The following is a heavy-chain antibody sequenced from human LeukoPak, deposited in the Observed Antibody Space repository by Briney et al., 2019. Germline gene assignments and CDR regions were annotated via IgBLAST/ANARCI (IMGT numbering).Heavy chain of an antibody. J-gene: IGHJ4*02. CDR3: ARADYYDSSGYYNY. D-gene: IGHD3-22*01. Sequence: PGESLRLSCAASGFTFSSSAMSWVRQAPGKGLEWVSAISNNGGYTYYADSVQGRFTISRDNSKSTLCLQMNSLRAEDTAVYYCARADYYDSSGYYNYWGQGTLVTVSS. CDR1: GFTFSSSA. CDR2: ISNNGGYT. V-gene: IGHV3-23*01.